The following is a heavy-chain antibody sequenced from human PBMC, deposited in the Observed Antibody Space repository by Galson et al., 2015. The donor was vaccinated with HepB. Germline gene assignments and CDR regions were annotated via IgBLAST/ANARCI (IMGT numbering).Heavy chain of an antibody. D-gene: IGHD4-23*01. CDR3: AKAPYGGNFRPESGVNWFDP. CDR2: ISGSGGST. J-gene: IGHJ5*02. CDR1: GFTFSSYA. V-gene: IGHV3-23*01. Sequence: SLRLSCAASGFTFSSYAMSWVRQAPGKGLEWVSAISGSGGSTYYADSVKGRFTISRDNSKNTLYLQMNSLRAEDTAVYYCAKAPYGGNFRPESGVNWFDPWGQGTLVTVSS.